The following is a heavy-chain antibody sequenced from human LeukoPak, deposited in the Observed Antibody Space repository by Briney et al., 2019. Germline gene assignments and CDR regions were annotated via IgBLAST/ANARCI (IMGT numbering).Heavy chain of an antibody. CDR1: GFTFSSYA. V-gene: IGHV3-30-3*01. CDR3: ARDSPFPDYGDYGESAAFDI. D-gene: IGHD4-17*01. Sequence: GGSLRLSCAASGFTFSSYAMHWVRQAPGKGLEWVAVISYDGSNKYYADSVKGRFTISRDNSKNTLYLQMNSLRAEDTAVYYCARDSPFPDYGDYGESAAFDIWGQGTMVTVSS. CDR2: ISYDGSNK. J-gene: IGHJ3*02.